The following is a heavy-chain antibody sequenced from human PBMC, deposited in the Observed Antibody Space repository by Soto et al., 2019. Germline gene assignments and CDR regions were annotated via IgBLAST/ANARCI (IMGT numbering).Heavy chain of an antibody. D-gene: IGHD6-13*01. J-gene: IGHJ4*02. Sequence: QVQLQQWGAGLLKHSETLSLTCAVYGGSFSGYYWSWIRQPPGKGLEWIGEINHSGSTNYNPSLKSRVTISVDPSTNQFSLKLSSVTAADTAVYYCARGRSIAAAGPPNFDYWGQGTLVTVAS. CDR1: GGSFSGYY. V-gene: IGHV4-34*01. CDR3: ARGRSIAAAGPPNFDY. CDR2: INHSGST.